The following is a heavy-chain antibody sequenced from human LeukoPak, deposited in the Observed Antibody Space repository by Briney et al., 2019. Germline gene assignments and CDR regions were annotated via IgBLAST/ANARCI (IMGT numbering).Heavy chain of an antibody. CDR3: ARHRGGCSGGSCYSWYFDL. CDR2: IYYSGST. V-gene: IGHV4-59*08. J-gene: IGHJ2*01. D-gene: IGHD2-15*01. Sequence: SETLSLTCTVSGGSISSYYCSWNRQPPGKGLEWIGYIYYSGSTKYNPSLKSRVTVSVDTSKNQFSLRLTSVTAADTAVYYCARHRGGCSGGSCYSWYFDLWGRGTLVTVSS. CDR1: GGSISSYY.